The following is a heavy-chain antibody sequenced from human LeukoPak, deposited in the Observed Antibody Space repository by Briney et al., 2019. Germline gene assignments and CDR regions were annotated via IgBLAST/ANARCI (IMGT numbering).Heavy chain of an antibody. Sequence: ASVKVSCKVSGYTLTELSMHWVRQAPGKGLEWMGGFDPEDGETIYAQKFQGRVTMTEDTSTDTAYMELSSLRSEDTAVHYCATDYYLYCSSTSCYFSWGQGTLVTVSS. D-gene: IGHD2-2*01. V-gene: IGHV1-24*01. CDR1: GYTLTELS. CDR2: FDPEDGET. J-gene: IGHJ5*02. CDR3: ATDYYLYCSSTSCYFS.